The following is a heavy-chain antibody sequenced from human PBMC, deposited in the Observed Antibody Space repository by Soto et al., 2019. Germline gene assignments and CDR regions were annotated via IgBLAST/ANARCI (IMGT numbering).Heavy chain of an antibody. Sequence: QVQLVQSGAEVKKPGASVKLSCKTSGYTFTRYDINWVRQAPGQGLEWVGWTNPKSGYTGSAQKFQGRITMTRDSSITTAYMELNSLTSDDTAVYYCARPDGSLDSWGQGTLVTVSS. D-gene: IGHD2-15*01. V-gene: IGHV1-8*01. J-gene: IGHJ4*02. CDR2: TNPKSGYT. CDR1: GYTFTRYD. CDR3: ARPDGSLDS.